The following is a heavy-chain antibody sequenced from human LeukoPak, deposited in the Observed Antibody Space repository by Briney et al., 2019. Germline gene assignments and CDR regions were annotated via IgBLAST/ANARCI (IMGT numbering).Heavy chain of an antibody. J-gene: IGHJ4*02. V-gene: IGHV4-59*01. Sequence: SETLSLTCTVSGGSIRSYYWSWSRQPPGKGLEWIGYIYYSGSTNYNPSLKSRVTISVDTSKSQFSLKLSSVTAADTAVYYCASHKGFWGQGTLVTVSS. CDR3: ASHKGF. CDR2: IYYSGST. CDR1: GGSIRSYY.